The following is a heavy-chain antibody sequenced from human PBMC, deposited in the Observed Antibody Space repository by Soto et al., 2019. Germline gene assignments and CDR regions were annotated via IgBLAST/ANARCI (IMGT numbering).Heavy chain of an antibody. Sequence: GGSLRLSCAVSGFTFINYAMSWVRQAPGKGLEWVSTITGSGGSTYYADSVKGRFTISRDNSKNTLYLQMNSLRVEDTAVYYCAKDRREVVVAGYYFDYWGQGTQVTVSS. V-gene: IGHV3-23*01. J-gene: IGHJ4*02. CDR2: ITGSGGST. CDR3: AKDRREVVVAGYYFDY. CDR1: GFTFINYA. D-gene: IGHD6-19*01.